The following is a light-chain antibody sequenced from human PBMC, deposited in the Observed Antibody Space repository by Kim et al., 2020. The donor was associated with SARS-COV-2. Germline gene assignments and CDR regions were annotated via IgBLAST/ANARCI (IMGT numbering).Light chain of an antibody. J-gene: IGKJ5*01. CDR3: QQLNSYPIT. Sequence: ASVGDRVTITCQASQGISSYLAWYQQKPGKAPNLLIYAASTLQSGVPSRFSGSGSGTDFTLTISSLQPEDFATYYCQQLNSYPITFGQGTRLEIK. V-gene: IGKV1-9*01. CDR1: QGISSY. CDR2: AAS.